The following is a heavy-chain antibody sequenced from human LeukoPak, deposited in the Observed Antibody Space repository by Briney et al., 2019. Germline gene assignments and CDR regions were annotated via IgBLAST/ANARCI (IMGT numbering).Heavy chain of an antibody. J-gene: IGHJ5*02. Sequence: PSQTLSLTCTVSGGSISSGGYYWSWIRQHPGKGLEWIGYIYYSGSTYYNPSLKSRVTISVDTSKNQFSLKLSSVTAADTAVYYCARGLGLLWFGETYWFDPWGQGTLVTVSS. CDR2: IYYSGST. V-gene: IGHV4-31*03. CDR3: ARGLGLLWFGETYWFDP. D-gene: IGHD3-10*01. CDR1: GGSISSGGYY.